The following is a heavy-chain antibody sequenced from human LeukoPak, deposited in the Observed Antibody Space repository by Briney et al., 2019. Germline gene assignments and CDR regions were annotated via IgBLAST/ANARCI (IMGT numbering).Heavy chain of an antibody. CDR2: IRSKAYGGTT. CDR1: GFTFGDYA. D-gene: IGHD6-13*01. V-gene: IGHV3-49*04. Sequence: GGSLRLSCTASGFTFGDYAMSWVRQAPGKGLEWVGFIRSKAYGGTTEYAASVKGRFTISRDDSKSIAYLQMNSLKTEDTAVYYCTSQYSSSWYWDYYFDYWGQGTLVTVSS. J-gene: IGHJ4*02. CDR3: TSQYSSSWYWDYYFDY.